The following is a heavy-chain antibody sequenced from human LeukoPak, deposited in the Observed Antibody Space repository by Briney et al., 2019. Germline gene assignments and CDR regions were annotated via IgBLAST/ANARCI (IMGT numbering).Heavy chain of an antibody. Sequence: GASVKVSCKASGYTFTSYGISWVRQAPGQGLEWMGWISAYNGNTNYAQKLQGRVTMTTDTSTSTAYMELRSLRSDDTAVYYCARGPSPYDILTGYYPYYYGMDVWGKGTTVTVSS. CDR1: GYTFTSYG. CDR2: ISAYNGNT. CDR3: ARGPSPYDILTGYYPYYYGMDV. V-gene: IGHV1-18*04. J-gene: IGHJ6*04. D-gene: IGHD3-9*01.